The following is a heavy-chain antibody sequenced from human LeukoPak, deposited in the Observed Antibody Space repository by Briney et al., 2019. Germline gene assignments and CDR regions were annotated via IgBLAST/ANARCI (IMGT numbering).Heavy chain of an antibody. CDR1: GFTFSSYW. CDR2: IKLDGSEK. CDR3: ARDVLWFGEGSGAFDI. Sequence: PGGSLRLSCAASGFTFSSYWMTWVRQAPGKGLQWVANIKLDGSEKYYVDSVKGRFTISRDNAKNSLYLQMNSLRAEDTAVYYCARDVLWFGEGSGAFDIWGQGTMVTVSS. D-gene: IGHD3-10*01. V-gene: IGHV3-7*01. J-gene: IGHJ3*02.